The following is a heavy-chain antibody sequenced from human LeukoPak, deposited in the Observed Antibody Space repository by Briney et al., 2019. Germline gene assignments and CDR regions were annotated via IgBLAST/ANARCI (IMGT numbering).Heavy chain of an antibody. Sequence: SETLSLTCTVSDGSISSYYWSWIRQPAGKGLEWIGRLYTSGSTNYNPSLKSRVTMSVDTSRNQFSLKLSSVTAADTAVYYCACSSSGWFWNYWGQGTLVTVSS. J-gene: IGHJ4*02. V-gene: IGHV4-4*07. CDR2: LYTSGST. CDR3: ACSSSGWFWNY. D-gene: IGHD6-19*01. CDR1: DGSISSYY.